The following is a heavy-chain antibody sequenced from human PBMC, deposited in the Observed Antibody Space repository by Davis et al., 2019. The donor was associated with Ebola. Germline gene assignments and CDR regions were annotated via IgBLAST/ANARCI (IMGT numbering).Heavy chain of an antibody. Sequence: GESLKISCAASGFTFSSYAMSWVRQAPGKGLEWVSAICGSGGSTYYTSSVKGRFTISRDNSKNTLYLQMNSLRVEDMAIYYCAKSRGGRCYPPGDFWGQGTLVTVSS. CDR3: AKSRGGRCYPPGDF. J-gene: IGHJ4*02. CDR2: ICGSGGST. V-gene: IGHV3-23*01. CDR1: GFTFSSYA. D-gene: IGHD2-15*01.